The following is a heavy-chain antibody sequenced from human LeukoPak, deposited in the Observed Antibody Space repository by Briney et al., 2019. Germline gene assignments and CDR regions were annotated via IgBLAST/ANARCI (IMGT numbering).Heavy chain of an antibody. CDR1: GYTLTELS. J-gene: IGHJ4*02. CDR2: FDPEDGET. V-gene: IGHV1-24*01. Sequence: ASVKVSCKVSGYTLTELSMHWARQAPGKGLEWMGGFDPEDGETIYAQKFQGRVTTTEDTSTDTAYMELSSLRSEDTAVYYCATGGPGIAVAAPGDWGQGTLVTVSS. CDR3: ATGGPGIAVAAPGD. D-gene: IGHD6-19*01.